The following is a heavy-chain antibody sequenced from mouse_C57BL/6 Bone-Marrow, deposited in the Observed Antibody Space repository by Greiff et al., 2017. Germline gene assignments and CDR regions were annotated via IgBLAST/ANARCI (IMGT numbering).Heavy chain of an antibody. V-gene: IGHV1-81*01. Sequence: QVQLKESGAELARPGASVKLSCKASGYTFTSYGISWVKQRTGQGLEWIGEIYPRRGNTYYNEKFKGKATLTADKSSSTAYMELRSLTSEDSAVYFCARRWLLRAMDYWGQGTSVTVSS. J-gene: IGHJ4*01. CDR3: ARRWLLRAMDY. CDR1: GYTFTSYG. CDR2: IYPRRGNT. D-gene: IGHD2-3*01.